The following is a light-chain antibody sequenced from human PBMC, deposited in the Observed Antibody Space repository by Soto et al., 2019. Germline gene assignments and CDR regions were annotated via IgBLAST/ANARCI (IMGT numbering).Light chain of an antibody. CDR1: QSFGSSY. CDR3: QQYNNWPLS. CDR2: DAS. J-gene: IGKJ1*01. Sequence: EIVLTQSPGTLSLSPGERATLSCRASQSFGSSYLAWYQQKPGQPPRLLIYDASKRATGVPARFSGSGSGTDFTLTITTLEPEDFAVYYCQQYNNWPLSFGQGTRWIS. V-gene: IGKV3-20*01.